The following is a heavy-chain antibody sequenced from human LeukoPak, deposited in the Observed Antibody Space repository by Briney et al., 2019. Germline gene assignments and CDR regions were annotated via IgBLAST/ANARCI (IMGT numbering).Heavy chain of an antibody. Sequence: PGRSLRLSCAVSGFTFNDYAMHWVRQAPGKGLEWISGISWNSGSIGYADSVKGRFTISRDNSKNTLYLQMNSLRAEDTAVYYCAKEEWLLAVYFDYWGQGTLVTVSS. CDR1: GFTFNDYA. J-gene: IGHJ4*02. CDR2: ISWNSGSI. CDR3: AKEEWLLAVYFDY. V-gene: IGHV3-9*01. D-gene: IGHD3-3*01.